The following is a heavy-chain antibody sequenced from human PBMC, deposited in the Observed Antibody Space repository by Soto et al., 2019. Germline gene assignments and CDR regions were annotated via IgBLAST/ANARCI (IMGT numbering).Heavy chain of an antibody. J-gene: IGHJ5*02. Sequence: TLSLTCAVYGGSFSGYYWSWIRQPPGKGLEWIGEINHSGSTNYNPSLKSRVTISVDTSMNQFSLKLSSVTAADTAVYYCARASFGVVIRFDPWGQGTLVTVSS. CDR3: ARASFGVVIRFDP. D-gene: IGHD3-3*01. V-gene: IGHV4-34*01. CDR1: GGSFSGYY. CDR2: INHSGST.